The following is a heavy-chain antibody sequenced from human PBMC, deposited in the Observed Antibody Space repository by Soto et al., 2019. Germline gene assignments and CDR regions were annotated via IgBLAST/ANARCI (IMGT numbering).Heavy chain of an antibody. Sequence: ASVKVSCKASGYTFTSYDINWVRQATGQGLEWMGWMNPNSGNTGYAQKFQGRVTMTRNTSISTAYMELSSLRSEDTAVYYCARAGVQSARRYRGRFAPCGQGTLDTVSA. J-gene: IGHJ5*02. CDR1: GYTFTSYD. CDR2: MNPNSGNT. D-gene: IGHD2-2*01. CDR3: ARAGVQSARRYRGRFAP. V-gene: IGHV1-8*01.